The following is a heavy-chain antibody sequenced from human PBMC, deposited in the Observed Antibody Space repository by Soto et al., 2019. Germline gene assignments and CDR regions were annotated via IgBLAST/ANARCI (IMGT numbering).Heavy chain of an antibody. CDR2: INSDGSST. Sequence: GGSLRLSCAASGFTFSSYWMHWVRQAPGKGLVWVSRINSDGSSTSYADSVKGRFTISRDNAKNTLYLQMNSLRAEDTAVYYCARVGPGYCSGGSCYDFDYWGQGTLVTVSS. D-gene: IGHD2-15*01. J-gene: IGHJ4*02. V-gene: IGHV3-74*01. CDR3: ARVGPGYCSGGSCYDFDY. CDR1: GFTFSSYW.